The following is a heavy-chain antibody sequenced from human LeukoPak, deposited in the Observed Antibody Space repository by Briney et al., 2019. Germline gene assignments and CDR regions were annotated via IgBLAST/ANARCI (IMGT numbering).Heavy chain of an antibody. D-gene: IGHD1/OR15-1a*01. J-gene: IGHJ4*02. CDR2: IFPGDSET. Sequence: GESLKISCKGSGYSFTTYWIGWVRQMPGKGLEWMGIIFPGDSETIYSPSFQGQVTISADKYISTAYLQWRSLKASDTAMYYCATSESRTRFDYWGQGTLVTASS. V-gene: IGHV5-51*01. CDR3: ATSESRTRFDY. CDR1: GYSFTTYW.